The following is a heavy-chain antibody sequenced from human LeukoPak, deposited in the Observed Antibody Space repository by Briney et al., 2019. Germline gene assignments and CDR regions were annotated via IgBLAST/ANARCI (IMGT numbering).Heavy chain of an antibody. J-gene: IGHJ4*03. Sequence: PSETLSLTCTVSGGSISSSSYSWGWIRQPPGKGLEWIGSIYYSGSTYYNPSLKSRVTISVDTSKNQFSLKLSSVTAADTAVYYCARTTHSSGWWGTYRYFDYWGQGTMVTVSS. V-gene: IGHV4-39*01. D-gene: IGHD6-19*01. CDR2: IYYSGST. CDR1: GGSISSSSYS. CDR3: ARTTHSSGWWGTYRYFDY.